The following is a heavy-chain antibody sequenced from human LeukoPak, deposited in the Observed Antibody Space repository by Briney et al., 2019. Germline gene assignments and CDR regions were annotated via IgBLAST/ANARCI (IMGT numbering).Heavy chain of an antibody. Sequence: ASVKVSCKASEYTFTDYAINWVRQAPGQRLEWMGWINAGNGNTRYSQRFEGRVTITRDTSASTAYMELSSLTSEDTAVYYCARGRWSATTASYYLDFWGQGTLVTVSS. D-gene: IGHD5-24*01. CDR3: ARGRWSATTASYYLDF. V-gene: IGHV1-3*01. J-gene: IGHJ4*02. CDR2: INAGNGNT. CDR1: EYTFTDYA.